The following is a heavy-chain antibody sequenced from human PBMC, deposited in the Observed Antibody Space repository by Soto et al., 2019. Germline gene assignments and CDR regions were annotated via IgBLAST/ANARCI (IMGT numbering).Heavy chain of an antibody. CDR3: ARDWDDSSSSYMDV. J-gene: IGHJ6*02. V-gene: IGHV3-33*01. D-gene: IGHD6-6*01. CDR2: IWYDGSNK. CDR1: GFTFSSYG. Sequence: GSLRLSCAASGFTFSSYGMHWVRQAPGKGLEWVAVIWYDGSNKYYADSVKGRFTISRDNSKNTLYLQMNSLRAEDTAVYYCARDWDDSSSSYMDVWGQGTTVTGSS.